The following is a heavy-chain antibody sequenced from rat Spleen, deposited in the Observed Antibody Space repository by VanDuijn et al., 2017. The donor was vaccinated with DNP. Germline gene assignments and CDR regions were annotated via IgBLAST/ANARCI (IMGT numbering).Heavy chain of an antibody. Sequence: QVQLKESGPGLVQPSQTLSLTCTVSGFSLTSYGVTWVRQPPGKGLEWIAAISSGGSTYYTSTLKSRLSISRDTSKSQVFLKMNSVQTEDTAMYFCARFPFGYADYWGQGVMVTVSS. J-gene: IGHJ2*01. CDR3: ARFPFGYADY. CDR2: ISSGGST. CDR1: GFSLTSYG. V-gene: IGHV2S12*01. D-gene: IGHD1-7*01.